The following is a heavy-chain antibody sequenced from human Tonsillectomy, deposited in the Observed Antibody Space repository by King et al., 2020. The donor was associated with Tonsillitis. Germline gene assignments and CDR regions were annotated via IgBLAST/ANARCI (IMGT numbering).Heavy chain of an antibody. Sequence: VQLVESGGGLVQPGRSLRLSCAASGFTFEDYTLNWVRQPPGKGLEWVSGIGRFGVRLDYADSVKGRFAISRDNAKNSLYLQLNSLRPEDTDVYYCVRGGGGPKWPFDYWGQGSLVTVSS. J-gene: IGHJ4*02. CDR2: IGRFGVRL. CDR3: VRGGGGPKWPFDY. CDR1: GFTFEDYT. V-gene: IGHV3-9*01. D-gene: IGHD3-16*01.